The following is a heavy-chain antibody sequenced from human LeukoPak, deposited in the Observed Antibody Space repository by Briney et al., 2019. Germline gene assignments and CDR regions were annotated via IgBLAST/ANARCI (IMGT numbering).Heavy chain of an antibody. CDR3: ARYSSNDAFDI. CDR1: GGSTSSYY. V-gene: IGHV4-59*01. CDR2: IYYSRST. J-gene: IGHJ3*02. D-gene: IGHD6-13*01. Sequence: SETLSLTCTVSGGSTSSYYWSWIRQPPGKGLEWIGYIYYSRSTNYNPSLKSRVTISVDTSKNQFSLKLSSVTAADTAVYYCARYSSNDAFDIWGQGTMVTVSS.